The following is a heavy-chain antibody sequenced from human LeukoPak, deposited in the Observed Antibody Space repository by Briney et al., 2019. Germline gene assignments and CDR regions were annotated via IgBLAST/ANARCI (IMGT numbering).Heavy chain of an antibody. Sequence: PGGSLRLSCAASGFTFSNAWMSWVRQAPGKGLEWVSAISGDGARTYYADSVKGRFTISRDNSKNTLDLQMNSLRAEDTAIYYCAKTVVVITFRFDSWGQGSLVTVSS. CDR3: AKTVVVITFRFDS. V-gene: IGHV3-23*01. CDR2: ISGDGART. D-gene: IGHD2-21*01. CDR1: GFTFSNAW. J-gene: IGHJ4*02.